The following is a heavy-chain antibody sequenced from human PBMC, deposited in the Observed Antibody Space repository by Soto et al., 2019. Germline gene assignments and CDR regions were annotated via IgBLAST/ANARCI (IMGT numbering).Heavy chain of an antibody. CDR2: IYYSGST. Sequence: SETLSLTCTVSGGSISSGGYYWSWIRQHPGKGLEWIGYIYYSGSTYYNPSLKSRVTISVDTSKNQFSLKLSSVTAADTAVYYCARKNRPRVGRDGYGWYIFWFDPWGQGTLVTVSS. V-gene: IGHV4-31*03. D-gene: IGHD2-8*02. CDR1: GGSISSGGYY. CDR3: ARKNRPRVGRDGYGWYIFWFDP. J-gene: IGHJ5*02.